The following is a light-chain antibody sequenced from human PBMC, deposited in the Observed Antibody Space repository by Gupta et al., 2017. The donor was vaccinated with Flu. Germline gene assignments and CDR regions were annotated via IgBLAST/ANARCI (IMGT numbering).Light chain of an antibody. CDR3: QQRSNWPGT. Sequence: EIVLTQSPATLSLPPGERATLSCRASQSVSSYLGWYQQKPGQAPRLLIYDASNRATGIPARFSGSGSGTDFTLTISSLEPEDFAVYYCQQRSNWPGTFGGGTKVEIK. CDR1: QSVSSY. V-gene: IGKV3-11*01. J-gene: IGKJ4*01. CDR2: DAS.